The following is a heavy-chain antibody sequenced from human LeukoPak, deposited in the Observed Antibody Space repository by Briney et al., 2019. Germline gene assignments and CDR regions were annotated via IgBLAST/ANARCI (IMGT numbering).Heavy chain of an antibody. J-gene: IGHJ2*01. V-gene: IGHV1-46*01. CDR2: INPSGGST. CDR1: GYTFTSYY. CDR3: ARGDYYDSSGSINPEVRSWYFDL. Sequence: GASVKVSCKASGYTFTSYYMHWVRQAPGQGLEWMGIINPSGGSTSYAQKFQGRVTMTRDMSTSTVYMELSSLRPEDTAVYYCARGDYYDSSGSINPEVRSWYFDLWGRGTLVTVSS. D-gene: IGHD3-22*01.